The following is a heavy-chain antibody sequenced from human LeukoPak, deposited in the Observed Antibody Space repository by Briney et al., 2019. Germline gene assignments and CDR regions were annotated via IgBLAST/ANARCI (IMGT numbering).Heavy chain of an antibody. CDR3: ARLPEWTYVPDY. CDR1: GLPISSDRFF. J-gene: IGHJ4*02. Sequence: SETLSLTCTVSGLPISSDRFFWTWVRQPAGKGLEWIGRIKCSNTNYNPSLKSRVSISLHTSTNQFSLKLSSLPAAATAVYYCARLPEWTYVPDYWGEGTLVTVSS. CDR2: IKCSNT. V-gene: IGHV4-61*02. D-gene: IGHD3-16*01.